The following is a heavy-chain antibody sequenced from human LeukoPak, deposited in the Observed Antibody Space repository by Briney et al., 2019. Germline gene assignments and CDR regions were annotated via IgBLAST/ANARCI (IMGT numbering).Heavy chain of an antibody. J-gene: IGHJ4*02. V-gene: IGHV3-23*01. D-gene: IGHD3-22*01. CDR3: AKEGYYYDSSGYSDY. CDR2: ISGSGGSP. CDR1: GFPFSSYA. Sequence: GGSLVLSCAASGFPFSSYAMSWGRQAPGKGLEGVSAISGSGGSPYYADSVKGRFTISRDNSQNTLYLQMNSLRAEDTAVYYCAKEGYYYDSSGYSDYWGQGTLVTVSS.